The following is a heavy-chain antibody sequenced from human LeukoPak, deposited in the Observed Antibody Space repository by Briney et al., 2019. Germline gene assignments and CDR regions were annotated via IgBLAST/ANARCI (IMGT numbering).Heavy chain of an antibody. J-gene: IGHJ5*02. CDR2: IIPILGIA. V-gene: IGHV1-69*02. CDR3: ARGSGQAVDFWFDP. CDR1: GGTFSSYT. Sequence: SVKVSCKASGGTFSSYTISWVRQAPGQGLEWMGRIIPILGIANYAQKFQGRVTITADKSTSTAYMELSSLRSKDTAVYYCARGSGQAVDFWFDPWGQGTLVTVSS. D-gene: IGHD3/OR15-3a*01.